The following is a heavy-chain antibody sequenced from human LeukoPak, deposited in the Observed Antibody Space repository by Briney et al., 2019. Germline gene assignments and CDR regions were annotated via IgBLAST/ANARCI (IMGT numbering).Heavy chain of an antibody. J-gene: IGHJ3*02. V-gene: IGHV3-21*01. CDR1: GFTFSSYS. CDR2: ISSSSSYI. Sequence: GRSLRLSCAASGFTFSSYSMNWVRQAPGKGLEWVSSISSSSSYIYYADSVKGRFTISRDNSKNALYLQMNSLRAEDTAVYYCARRLYCSGTSCYTGPDAFDIWGQGTMITVSS. CDR3: ARRLYCSGTSCYTGPDAFDI. D-gene: IGHD2-2*02.